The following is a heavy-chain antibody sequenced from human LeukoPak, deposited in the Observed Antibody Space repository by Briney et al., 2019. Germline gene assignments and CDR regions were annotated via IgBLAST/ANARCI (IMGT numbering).Heavy chain of an antibody. D-gene: IGHD1-26*01. CDR2: FDPEDGET. J-gene: IGHJ4*02. CDR3: ATGKWELHAFDY. CDR1: GYTLTELS. Sequence: GASVKVSCKVSGYTLTELSMHWVRQAPGKGLEWMGGFDPEDGETIYAQKFQGRVTMTEDTSTDTAYMELSSPRSEDTAVYYCATGKWELHAFDYWGQGTLVTVSS. V-gene: IGHV1-24*01.